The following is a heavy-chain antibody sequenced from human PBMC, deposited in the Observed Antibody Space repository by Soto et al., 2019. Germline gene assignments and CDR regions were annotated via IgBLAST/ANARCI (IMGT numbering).Heavy chain of an antibody. J-gene: IGHJ4*02. Sequence: QVQLVQSGAEVKKPGSSVKVSCKASGGTFSSYAISWVRQAPGQGLEWMGGIIPIFGTANYAQKFQGRVKITADESTSTDYMELSSLRSEDTAVYYCASRLTIFGVVTPFDYWGQGTLVTVSS. CDR2: IIPIFGTA. V-gene: IGHV1-69*01. CDR3: ASRLTIFGVVTPFDY. CDR1: GGTFSSYA. D-gene: IGHD3-3*01.